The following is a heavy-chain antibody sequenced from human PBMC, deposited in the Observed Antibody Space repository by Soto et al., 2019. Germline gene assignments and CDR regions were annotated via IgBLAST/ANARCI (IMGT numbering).Heavy chain of an antibody. D-gene: IGHD3-22*01. V-gene: IGHV3-7*01. J-gene: IGHJ4*02. CDR2: IKQDGSEK. CDR3: ARWPNYYDSSTYYRQEYFDV. Sequence: AGGSLRLPCAASGFSLSGDWMSWVCQAPGKGLEGVANIKQDGSEKYYVDSVKGRFTISRDNAKNSLFLQMNSLRAEDTAVYYCARWPNYYDSSTYYRQEYFDVWGQGTLVTVCS. CDR1: GFSLSGDW.